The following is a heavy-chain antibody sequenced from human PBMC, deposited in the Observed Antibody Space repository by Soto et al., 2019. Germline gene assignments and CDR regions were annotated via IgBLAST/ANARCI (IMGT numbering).Heavy chain of an antibody. CDR2: ISRNWVYT. CDR3: ARDRNIFYDRSGYYYCY. J-gene: IGHJ4*02. V-gene: IGHV3-64*04. D-gene: IGHD3-22*01. CDR1: GFPFSSYA. Sequence: GSLRLSRSASGFPFSSYAMHWVRQAPGRGLEYVSAISRNWVYTYYADSVKGRFSLSRDNPKNSLYLQMNSLRAEDTAVYYCARDRNIFYDRSGYYYCYWGRGTL.